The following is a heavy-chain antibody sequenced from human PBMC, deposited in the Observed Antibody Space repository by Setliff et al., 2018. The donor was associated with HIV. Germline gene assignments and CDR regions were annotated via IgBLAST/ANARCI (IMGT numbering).Heavy chain of an antibody. CDR3: ARDWWELPALDC. D-gene: IGHD2-15*01. J-gene: IGHJ4*02. CDR1: GYTFTSYG. CDR2: ISGYNGNT. V-gene: IGHV1-18*01. Sequence: ASVKVSCKASGYTFTSYGISWVRQAPGQGLEWMGWISGYNGNTNYAQNLQGRVTMTTDTSTSTAYMELRSLRSDDTAVYYCARDWWELPALDCWGQGTRVTVSS.